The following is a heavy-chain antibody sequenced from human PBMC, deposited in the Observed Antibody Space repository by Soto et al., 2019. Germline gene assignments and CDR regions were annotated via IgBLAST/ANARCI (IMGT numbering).Heavy chain of an antibody. CDR3: ARDPFPRGYSGYDDY. V-gene: IGHV3-33*01. CDR1: GFTFSSYA. J-gene: IGHJ4*02. Sequence: GGSLRLSCAASGFTFSSYAMHWVRQAPGKGLEWVAVIWYDGSNKYYADSVKGRFTISRDNSKNTLYLQMNSLRAEDTAVYYCARDPFPRGYSGYDDYWGQGTLVTVS. CDR2: IWYDGSNK. D-gene: IGHD5-12*01.